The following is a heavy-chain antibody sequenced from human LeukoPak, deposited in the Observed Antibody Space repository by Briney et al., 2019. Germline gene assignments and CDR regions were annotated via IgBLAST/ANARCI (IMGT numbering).Heavy chain of an antibody. CDR1: GGTFSTYG. V-gene: IGHV1-69*04. Sequence: GASVKVSCKASGGTFSTYGISWVRQAPGQGLEWMGRIIPILRIQKYAQEFQGRVTITTDESTSTAYMELSGLRSEDTAVYYCARYDHLYNWFDPWGQGTLVTVSS. J-gene: IGHJ5*02. CDR3: ARYDHLYNWFDP. CDR2: IIPILRIQ. D-gene: IGHD3-16*01.